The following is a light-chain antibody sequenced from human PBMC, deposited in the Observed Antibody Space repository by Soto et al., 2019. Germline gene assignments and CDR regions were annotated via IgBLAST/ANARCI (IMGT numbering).Light chain of an antibody. J-gene: IGKJ1*01. CDR2: DIS. V-gene: IGKV1-33*01. CDR3: LQHYNYPWT. CDR1: QVITNY. Sequence: DIQLTQSASSLSASVGDRVTITCQASQVITNYLNWYQQKPGKAPKLLIYDISTLEIGVPSRFGGSGSGTHFTFTITGLQPEDIATYYCLQHYNYPWTFGQGTRVEIK.